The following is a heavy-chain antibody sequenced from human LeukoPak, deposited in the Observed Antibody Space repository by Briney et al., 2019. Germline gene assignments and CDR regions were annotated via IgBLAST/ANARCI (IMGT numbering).Heavy chain of an antibody. CDR3: ARQPIVGVTTVDY. V-gene: IGHV4-39*01. CDR1: GDSISSSSYY. Sequence: SETLSLTRTVSGDSISSSSYYWGWIRQPPGKGLEWNGNIYYSGSTYYNPSLKSRVTISVDTSKNQFSLKLSSVTAADTAVYYCARQPIVGVTTVDYWGQGTLVTVSS. CDR2: IYYSGST. D-gene: IGHD1-26*01. J-gene: IGHJ4*02.